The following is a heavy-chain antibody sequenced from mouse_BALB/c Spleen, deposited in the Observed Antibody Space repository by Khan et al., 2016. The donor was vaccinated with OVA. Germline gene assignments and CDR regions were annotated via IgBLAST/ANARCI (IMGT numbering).Heavy chain of an antibody. J-gene: IGHJ4*01. V-gene: IGHV2-6-7*01. Sequence: QVQLKQSGPGLVAPSQSLSITCTVSGFSLTGYGVNWVRQPPGKGLEWLGMIWGDGSTDYNSALKSRLSISKDNSKSKVSLKMNSLQNDDTARYYCARAYYANDSETMDYWGKGTSVTVSS. CDR2: IWGDGST. CDR3: ARAYYANDSETMDY. D-gene: IGHD2-9*01. CDR1: GFSLTGYG.